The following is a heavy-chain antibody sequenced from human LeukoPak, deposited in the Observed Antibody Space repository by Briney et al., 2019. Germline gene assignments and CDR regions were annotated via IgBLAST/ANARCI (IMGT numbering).Heavy chain of an antibody. Sequence: ASVKVSCKASGYTFTGYYMHWVRQAPGQGLEWMGWINPNSGGTNYAQKFQGRVTMTRDTSISTAYMELSRLRSDDTAVYYCASNPHVEMATTSGAFDIWGQGTMVTVSS. D-gene: IGHD5-24*01. CDR1: GYTFTGYY. CDR3: ASNPHVEMATTSGAFDI. J-gene: IGHJ3*02. CDR2: INPNSGGT. V-gene: IGHV1-2*02.